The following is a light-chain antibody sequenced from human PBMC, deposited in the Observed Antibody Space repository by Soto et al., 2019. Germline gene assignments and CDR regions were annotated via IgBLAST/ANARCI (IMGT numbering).Light chain of an antibody. Sequence: DIQMTQSPSSVSASVGDRVTITCPASQGISNWLAWYQQKAGQAPKLLIYAASGLHSGVPSRFSGSGSGSDFTLTISSLQPEDFATYFCQQSDSFPHTFGRGTKLEI. J-gene: IGKJ2*01. CDR1: QGISNW. V-gene: IGKV1-12*01. CDR2: AAS. CDR3: QQSDSFPHT.